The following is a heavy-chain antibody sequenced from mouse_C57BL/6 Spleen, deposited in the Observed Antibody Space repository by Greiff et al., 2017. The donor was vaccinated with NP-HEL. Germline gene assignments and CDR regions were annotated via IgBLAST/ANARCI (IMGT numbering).Heavy chain of an antibody. Sequence: VQLQQSGAELARPGASVKLSCKASGYTFTSYGISWVKQRTGQGLEWIGEIYPRSGNTYYNEKFKGKATLTADNSSSTAYLELRSLTSENSACYCCAREGTTTGYYFDYWGQGTTLTVSS. CDR1: GYTFTSYG. CDR3: AREGTTTGYYFDY. J-gene: IGHJ2*01. D-gene: IGHD2-14*01. CDR2: IYPRSGNT. V-gene: IGHV1-81*01.